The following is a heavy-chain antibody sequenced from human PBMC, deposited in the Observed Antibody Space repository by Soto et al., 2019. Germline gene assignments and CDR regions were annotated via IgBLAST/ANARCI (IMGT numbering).Heavy chain of an antibody. Sequence: GGSLRLSCAASGFTFSSYSMNWVRQAPGKGLEWVSSISSSSSYIYYADSVKGRFTISRDNAKNSLYLQMNSLRAEDTAVYYCARDPYGSGSRNWFDPWGQGTLVTSPQ. J-gene: IGHJ5*02. D-gene: IGHD3-10*01. CDR1: GFTFSSYS. CDR3: ARDPYGSGSRNWFDP. V-gene: IGHV3-21*01. CDR2: ISSSSSYI.